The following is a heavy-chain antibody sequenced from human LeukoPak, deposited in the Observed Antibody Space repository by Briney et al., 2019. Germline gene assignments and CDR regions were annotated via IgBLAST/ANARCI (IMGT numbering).Heavy chain of an antibody. CDR1: GGSISSSSYY. V-gene: IGHV4-39*01. CDR2: IFYSGST. D-gene: IGHD3-22*01. J-gene: IGHJ3*02. CDR3: ARSHDSSDYWEGAFDI. Sequence: PSETLSLTCTVSGGSISSSSYYWGWIRQPPGKGLEWIASIFYSGSTYYNPSLKSRVTISVDTSKNHFSLKLSSVTAADTAVYYCARSHDSSDYWEGAFDIWGQGTMVTVSS.